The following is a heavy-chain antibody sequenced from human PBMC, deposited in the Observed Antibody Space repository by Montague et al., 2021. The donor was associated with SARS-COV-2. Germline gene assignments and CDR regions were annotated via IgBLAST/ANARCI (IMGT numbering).Heavy chain of an antibody. CDR1: GGSFSGYY. J-gene: IGHJ4*02. Sequence: SETLSLTCGVYGGSFSGYYWSWIRQPPGKGLQWIGGINHSGSNNXXSSLNSRGTISLDTSKNQFSLKLTSVSAADTAVYYCARGLGRPGTIFGVALYWGQGTLVTVSS. V-gene: IGHV4-34*01. CDR2: INHSGSN. D-gene: IGHD3-3*01. CDR3: ARGLGRPGTIFGVALY.